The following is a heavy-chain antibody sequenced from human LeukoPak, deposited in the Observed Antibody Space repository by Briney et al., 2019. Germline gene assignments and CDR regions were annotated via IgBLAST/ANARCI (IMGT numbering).Heavy chain of an antibody. V-gene: IGHV3-13*01. Sequence: GGSLRLSCAASGVTFSTYDGHWVRQATGKGLEWVSAIGNARDTYYPGSVKGRFTISRENAKSSLYLQMNSLRAGDTAVYYCARGRGVSSDWYFDFWGQGTLVTVSS. J-gene: IGHJ4*02. CDR3: ARGRGVSSDWYFDF. CDR1: GVTFSTYD. D-gene: IGHD6-19*01. CDR2: IGNARDT.